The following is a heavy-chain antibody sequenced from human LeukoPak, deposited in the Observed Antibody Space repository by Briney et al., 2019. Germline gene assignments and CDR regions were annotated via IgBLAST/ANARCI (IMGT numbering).Heavy chain of an antibody. Sequence: GESLKISCQGFQYSFTNYWIGWVRQMPGKGLEWMGFIYPDDSDTRYSPSFQGQVTISVDKSISTAYLQWRSLKASDTAIYFCARKDSSSWYYIDYWGQGTLVTVSS. CDR2: IYPDDSDT. D-gene: IGHD6-13*01. J-gene: IGHJ4*02. CDR1: QYSFTNYW. CDR3: ARKDSSSWYYIDY. V-gene: IGHV5-51*01.